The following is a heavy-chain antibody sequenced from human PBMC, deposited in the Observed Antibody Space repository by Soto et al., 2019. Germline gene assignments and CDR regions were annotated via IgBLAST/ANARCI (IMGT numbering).Heavy chain of an antibody. J-gene: IGHJ5*02. CDR2: MNPNSGNT. CDR1: RYTFTSYD. Sequence: QVQLVQSGAEVKKPGASVKVSCKASRYTFTSYDINWVRQATGQGLEWMGWMNPNSGNTGYAQKFQGRVTMTRNTATSTAYMELSSLRSEDTAMYYCARGQPGAAAGTRWFDPWGQGTLVTVSS. D-gene: IGHD6-13*01. CDR3: ARGQPGAAAGTRWFDP. V-gene: IGHV1-8*01.